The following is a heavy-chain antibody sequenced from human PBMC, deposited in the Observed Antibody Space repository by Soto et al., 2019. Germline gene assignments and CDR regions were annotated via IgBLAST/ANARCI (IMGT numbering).Heavy chain of an antibody. CDR2: ISPYNDDT. D-gene: IGHD3-22*01. J-gene: IGHJ6*02. Sequence: QAQLVQSGGEVKKPGASVRVSCKASGYTFHSYGISWVRQAPGQGLEWLGWISPYNDDTRYAQRLQGRVTLCSDTASRTAYMHLRSLKSDDTAVYFCARGGYYDSSGSRNYHYYGLDVWGQGSTVTVSS. V-gene: IGHV1-18*01. CDR3: ARGGYYDSSGSRNYHYYGLDV. CDR1: GYTFHSYG.